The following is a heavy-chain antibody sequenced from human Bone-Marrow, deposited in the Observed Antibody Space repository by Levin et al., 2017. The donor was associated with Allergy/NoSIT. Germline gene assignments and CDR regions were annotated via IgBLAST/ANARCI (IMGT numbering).Heavy chain of an antibody. V-gene: IGHV1-3*01. CDR1: GYTFTSYA. Sequence: ASVKVSCKASGYTFTSYAMHWVRQAPGQRLEWRGWINAGNGNTKYSQKFQGRVTITRDTSASPAYMELSSLRSEDTAVYYCARDLGYCSGGSCYTYWGQGTLVTVSS. CDR2: INAGNGNT. J-gene: IGHJ4*02. D-gene: IGHD2-15*01. CDR3: ARDLGYCSGGSCYTY.